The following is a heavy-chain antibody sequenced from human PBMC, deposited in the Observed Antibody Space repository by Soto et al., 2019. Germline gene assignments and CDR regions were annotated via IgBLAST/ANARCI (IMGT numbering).Heavy chain of an antibody. CDR2: IYHSGST. D-gene: IGHD2-2*01. Sequence: SETLSLTCAVSGGSISSGGYSWSWIRQPPGKGLEWIGYIYHSGSTYYNPSLKSRVTISVDRSKNQFSLKLSSVTAADTAVYYCARGYQPTNWFDPWGQGTLVTVSS. V-gene: IGHV4-30-2*01. J-gene: IGHJ5*02. CDR1: GGSISSGGYS. CDR3: ARGYQPTNWFDP.